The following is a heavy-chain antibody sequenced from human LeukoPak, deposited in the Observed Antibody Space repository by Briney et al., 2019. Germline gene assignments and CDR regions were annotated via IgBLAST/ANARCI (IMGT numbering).Heavy chain of an antibody. CDR3: AKDNRLAPYYLDY. Sequence: GRSLRLSCAASGFTFDDYAMHWVRQAPGKGLEWVSGISWNSGSIGYADSVKGRFTISRDNAKNSLYLQMNSLRAEDTALYYCAKDNRLAPYYLDYWGQGTLVTVSS. CDR2: ISWNSGSI. CDR1: GFTFDDYA. D-gene: IGHD3-9*01. J-gene: IGHJ4*02. V-gene: IGHV3-9*01.